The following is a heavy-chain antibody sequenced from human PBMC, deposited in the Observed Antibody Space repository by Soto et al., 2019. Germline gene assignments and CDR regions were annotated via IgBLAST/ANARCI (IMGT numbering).Heavy chain of an antibody. CDR2: ISYDGSNK. J-gene: IGHJ4*02. V-gene: IGHV3-30*18. D-gene: IGHD1-26*01. CDR1: GFTFSSYC. Sequence: QVQLVESGGGVVQPGRSLRLSCAASGFTFSSYCMHWVRQAPGKGLEWVAVISYDGSNKYYADSVKVRFTISRDNSKNTLYRQMNSLRAEDTAGYYCAKDPYRGSSSRRFDYWGQGTLVTVSS. CDR3: AKDPYRGSSSRRFDY.